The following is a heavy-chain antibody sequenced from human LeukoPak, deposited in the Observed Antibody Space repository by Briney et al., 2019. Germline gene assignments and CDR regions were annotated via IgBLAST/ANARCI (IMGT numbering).Heavy chain of an antibody. Sequence: GGSLRLSCAASGFTVSSNYMSWVRQAPGKGLEWVSVIYRGGSTYYADSVKGRFTISRDNSKNTLYLQMNSLRAEDTAVYYCAVSDYGDDGWVYWGQGTLVTVSS. D-gene: IGHD4-17*01. V-gene: IGHV3-53*01. J-gene: IGHJ4*02. CDR1: GFTVSSNY. CDR2: IYRGGST. CDR3: AVSDYGDDGWVY.